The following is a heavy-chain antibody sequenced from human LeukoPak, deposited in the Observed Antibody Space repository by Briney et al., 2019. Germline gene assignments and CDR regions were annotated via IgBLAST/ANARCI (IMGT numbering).Heavy chain of an antibody. CDR1: GCTFSRHA. D-gene: IGHD3-22*01. Sequence: PGGSLRLSCAASGCTFSRHAMHWVRQAPGKGLEYVSAISSNGGNTYYANSVKGRFTISRDNSKNTLYLQMGSLRAEDMAVYYCARGGREWLLRDDAFDMWGQGTMVTVSS. V-gene: IGHV3-64*01. CDR2: ISSNGGNT. CDR3: ARGGREWLLRDDAFDM. J-gene: IGHJ3*02.